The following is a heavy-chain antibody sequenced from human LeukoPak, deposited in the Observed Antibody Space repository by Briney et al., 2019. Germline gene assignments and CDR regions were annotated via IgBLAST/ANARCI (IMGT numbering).Heavy chain of an antibody. CDR1: GFIFNNYA. D-gene: IGHD6-19*01. J-gene: IGHJ4*02. Sequence: GRSLRLSCAGSGFIFNNYAMHWVRQPPGKGLEWASGISWNSGSIDYADSVKGRFTISRDNAKNSLYLQMNSLRVEDTAFYYCAKDNRRHYTSGPNPDSLHWGQGALVTVSS. CDR3: AKDNRRHYTSGPNPDSLH. V-gene: IGHV3-9*01. CDR2: ISWNSGSI.